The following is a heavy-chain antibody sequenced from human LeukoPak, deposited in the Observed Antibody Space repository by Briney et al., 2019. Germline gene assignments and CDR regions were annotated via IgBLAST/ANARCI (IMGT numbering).Heavy chain of an antibody. Sequence: SVKVSCKASGGTFSSYAISWVRQAPGQGLEWMGRIIPILGIANYAQKFQGRVTITADKSTSTAYMELSSLRSEDTAVYYCARGRVAATPGYFDYWGQGTLVTVSS. V-gene: IGHV1-69*04. CDR3: ARGRVAATPGYFDY. J-gene: IGHJ4*02. D-gene: IGHD2-15*01. CDR1: GGTFSSYA. CDR2: IIPILGIA.